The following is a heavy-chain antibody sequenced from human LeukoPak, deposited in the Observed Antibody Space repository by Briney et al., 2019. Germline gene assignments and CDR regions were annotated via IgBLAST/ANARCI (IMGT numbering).Heavy chain of an antibody. D-gene: IGHD3-10*01. CDR3: VRLRRNSDRSYYYYYYDS. Sequence: PGGSLRLSCVASGLTFSDYSINWVRRAPGKGLEWVSSINPTSTSIYYADAVRGRFTISRDNAKSSLYLQMDSLRAEDTAVYYSVRLRRNSDRSYYYYYYDSWGQGILVTVSS. CDR1: GLTFSDYS. CDR2: INPTSTSI. J-gene: IGHJ5*01. V-gene: IGHV3-21*01.